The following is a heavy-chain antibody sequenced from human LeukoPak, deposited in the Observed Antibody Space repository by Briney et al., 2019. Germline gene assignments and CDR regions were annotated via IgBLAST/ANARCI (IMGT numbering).Heavy chain of an antibody. CDR1: GGSVTSGSYY. J-gene: IGHJ4*02. CDR3: ARGRVGATTFDY. Sequence: SETLSLTCAVSGGSVTSGSYYWNWIRQPPGKGLDWIGYSSYSGSTKYNPSLKSRVTISVDTSKNEFSLILTSVTAADTAVYYCARGRVGATTFDYWGQGTLVTVSS. D-gene: IGHD1-26*01. CDR2: SSYSGST. V-gene: IGHV4-61*01.